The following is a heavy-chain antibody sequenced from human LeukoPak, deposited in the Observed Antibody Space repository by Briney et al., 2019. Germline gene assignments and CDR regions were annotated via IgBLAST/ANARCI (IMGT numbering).Heavy chain of an antibody. J-gene: IGHJ4*02. CDR3: AIWTSGNY. CDR2: MDPTGSQK. V-gene: IGHV3-7*01. CDR1: PFTFNGSW. Sequence: QSGGSLRLSCADSPFTFNGSWMNWVRQAPGKGLEWVANMDPTGSQKRYVDSVRGRFTISKDNPGASLYLDMHSLRAEDTAIYYCAIWTSGNYWGQGTLVTVSS. D-gene: IGHD1-1*01.